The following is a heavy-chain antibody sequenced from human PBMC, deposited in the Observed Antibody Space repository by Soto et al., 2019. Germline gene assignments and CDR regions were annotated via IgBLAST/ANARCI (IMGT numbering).Heavy chain of an antibody. CDR2: ISYTGRT. D-gene: IGHD1-26*01. CDR1: GGSISSSPYY. Sequence: QLQLQESGPGLVKPSETLSLTCTVSGGSISSSPYYWGWIRQSPGKGLEWIESISYTGRTYYNPSPKSRVSIAVETSKNQFPLKLRSVTAANPAVYYCAKGHSDYQPNIVGGYWGQGTLVTVS. V-gene: IGHV4-39*02. CDR3: AKGHSDYQPNIVGGY. J-gene: IGHJ4*02.